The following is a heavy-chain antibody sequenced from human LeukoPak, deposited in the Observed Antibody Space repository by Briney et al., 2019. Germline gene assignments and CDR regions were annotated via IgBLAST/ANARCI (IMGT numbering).Heavy chain of an antibody. D-gene: IGHD3-22*01. CDR2: IYYSGST. J-gene: IGHJ6*02. Sequence: SETLSLTCTVSGGSISSYYWSWIRQPPGKGLEWIGYIYYSGSTNYNPSLKSRVTISVDTSKNQFSLKLSSVTAADTAVYYCARSSSSGYLYYYYYYGMDVWGQGTTVTVSS. CDR3: ARSSSSGYLYYYYYYGMDV. V-gene: IGHV4-59*01. CDR1: GGSISSYY.